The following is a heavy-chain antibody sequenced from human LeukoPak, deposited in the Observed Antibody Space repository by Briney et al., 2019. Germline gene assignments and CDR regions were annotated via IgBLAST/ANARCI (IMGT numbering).Heavy chain of an antibody. J-gene: IGHJ4*02. D-gene: IGHD3-22*01. CDR1: GITLSNYV. V-gene: IGHV3-23*01. CDR2: IRDDGSKK. Sequence: GGSLRLSCAASGITLSNYVMSWVRQAPGKGLEWVARIRDDGSKKNYVDSVKGRFTISRDNPKNTLYLQMNSLRAEDTAVYFCAKRGVVIRVILVGFHKEAYYFDSWGQGALVTVSS. CDR3: AKRGVVIRVILVGFHKEAYYFDS.